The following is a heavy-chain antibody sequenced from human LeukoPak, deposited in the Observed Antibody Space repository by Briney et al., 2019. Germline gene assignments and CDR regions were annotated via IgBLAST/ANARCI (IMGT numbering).Heavy chain of an antibody. V-gene: IGHV3-23*01. Sequence: GGSLRLSCAASGFIFSSYGMSWVRQAPGKGLEWVSAISGSGGSTYYADSVKGRFTISRDNSKNTLYLQMNSLRAEDTAVYYCAKETNYVHSIARSRALDYWGQGTLVTVSS. CDR1: GFIFSSYG. D-gene: IGHD2/OR15-2a*01. CDR2: ISGSGGST. J-gene: IGHJ4*02. CDR3: AKETNYVHSIARSRALDY.